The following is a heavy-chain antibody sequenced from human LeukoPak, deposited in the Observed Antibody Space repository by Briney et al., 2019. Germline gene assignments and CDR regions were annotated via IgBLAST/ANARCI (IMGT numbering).Heavy chain of an antibody. CDR2: IWYDGSNK. CDR3: ARVSFYDSSGYYPPDY. Sequence: GGSETLFCAPSGFTFTSYDMHWARQAPGKGLERVAFIWYDGSNKYYAASVNGRFTISRDNSKNTLYLQMNSLRAEDTAVYYCARVSFYDSSGYYPPDYWGQGTLVTVSS. J-gene: IGHJ4*02. CDR1: GFTFTSYD. D-gene: IGHD3-22*01. V-gene: IGHV3-33*01.